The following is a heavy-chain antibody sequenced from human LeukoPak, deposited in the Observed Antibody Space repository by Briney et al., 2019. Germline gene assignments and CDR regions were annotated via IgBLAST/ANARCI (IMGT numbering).Heavy chain of an antibody. J-gene: IGHJ4*02. CDR3: ARATWIQLS. CDR1: GFTFSSYA. D-gene: IGHD5-18*01. Sequence: GGSLRLSCAASGFTFSSYAMSWVRQAPGKGLEWVAVIWYDGSNKYYADSVKGRFTISRDNSKNTLYLQMNSLRAEDTAVYYCARATWIQLSWGQGTLVTVSS. V-gene: IGHV3-33*08. CDR2: IWYDGSNK.